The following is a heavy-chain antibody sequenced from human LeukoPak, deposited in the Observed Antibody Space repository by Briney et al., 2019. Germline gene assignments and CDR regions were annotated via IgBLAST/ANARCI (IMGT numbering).Heavy chain of an antibody. D-gene: IGHD1-26*01. CDR1: GYTFTGYY. CDR3: ARSTGSFFPFDH. J-gene: IGHJ4*02. V-gene: IGHV1-2*02. CDR2: INPNSGGT. Sequence: ASVKVSCKASGYTFTGYYMHWVRQAPGQGLEWMGWINPNSGGTNYAQKFQGRVTMTRDTSISTAYMELSRLRSDDTAVYYCARSTGSFFPFDHWGQGTLVTVSS.